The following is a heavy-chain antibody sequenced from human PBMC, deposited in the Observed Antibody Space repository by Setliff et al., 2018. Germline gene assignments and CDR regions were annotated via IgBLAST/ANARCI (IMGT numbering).Heavy chain of an antibody. CDR2: IYTSGST. CDR3: AGNNAHLEWLFAWFDP. V-gene: IGHV4-61*02. Sequence: SETLSLTCTVSGGSISSGSNYWSWIRQPAGKGLEWIGRIYTSGSTNYNPSLKSRVTISVDTSKNQFSLKLSSVTAADTAVYYCAGNNAHLEWLFAWFDPWGQGTLVTVSS. CDR1: GGSISSGSNY. J-gene: IGHJ5*02. D-gene: IGHD3-3*01.